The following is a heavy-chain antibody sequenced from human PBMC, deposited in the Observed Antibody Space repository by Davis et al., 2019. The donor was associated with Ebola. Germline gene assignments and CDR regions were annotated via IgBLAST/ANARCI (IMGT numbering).Heavy chain of an antibody. CDR3: ARGLRGGIVVVPAATNYGMDV. Sequence: MPSETLSLTCAVSGVSFSDHYWSWIRQPPGKGLEWIGEINHSGDTDYNPSLKTRVTISVDTSKNQFSLKLSSVTAADTAVYYCARGLRGGIVVVPAATNYGMDVWGQGTTVTVSS. J-gene: IGHJ6*02. D-gene: IGHD2-2*01. CDR2: INHSGDT. V-gene: IGHV4-34*01. CDR1: GVSFSDHY.